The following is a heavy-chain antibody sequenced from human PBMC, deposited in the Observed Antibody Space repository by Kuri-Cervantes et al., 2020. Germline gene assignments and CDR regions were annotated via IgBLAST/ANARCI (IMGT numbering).Heavy chain of an antibody. V-gene: IGHV3-33*01. Sequence: GESLKISCATSGFTLNSYDMHWVRQAPGKGLEWVAVIWYDGSNKCYADSVKGRFTISRDNSKNTVYLQMNSLRAEDTAVYYCARVRVAVAGIIDYWGQGTLVTVSS. CDR2: IWYDGSNK. J-gene: IGHJ4*02. CDR1: GFTLNSYD. CDR3: ARVRVAVAGIIDY. D-gene: IGHD6-19*01.